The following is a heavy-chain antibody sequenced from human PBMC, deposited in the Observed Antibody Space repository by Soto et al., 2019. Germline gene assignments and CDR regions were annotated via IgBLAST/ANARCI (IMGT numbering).Heavy chain of an antibody. V-gene: IGHV3-7*01. Sequence: EVQLVESGGGLVQPGESLRVSCAASGFTFSAYWMSWVRQAPGKGLEWVANIKQDGGEKHYVDSVKGRFTISRDNAKTSLYLQMNSLRAEDTAVYYCARSIAAAGLFDYWGQGTLVTVSS. CDR1: GFTFSAYW. J-gene: IGHJ4*02. CDR3: ARSIAAAGLFDY. D-gene: IGHD6-13*01. CDR2: IKQDGGEK.